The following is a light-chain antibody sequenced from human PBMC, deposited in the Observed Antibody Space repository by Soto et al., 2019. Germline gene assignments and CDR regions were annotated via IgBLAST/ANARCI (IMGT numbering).Light chain of an antibody. CDR2: KAS. Sequence: DIQMTQSPSTLSASVGDRVTITFRASQSICSWLAGYQQKPGKAPTLLVYKASSLERGVPSRYSGSGSGTAFTLTISRLQADEFASEYCQQYNGYWTFGQGTKVEIK. J-gene: IGKJ1*01. CDR3: QQYNGYWT. CDR1: QSICSW. V-gene: IGKV1-5*03.